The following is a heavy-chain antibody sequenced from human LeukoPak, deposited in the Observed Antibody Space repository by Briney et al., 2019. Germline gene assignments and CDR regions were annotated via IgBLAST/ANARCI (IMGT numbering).Heavy chain of an antibody. CDR2: ISGSGDRT. Sequence: PGRSLRLSCAASGFTFSSFTMTWVRHAPGKGLEWVSSISGSGDRTYYADSVKGRFTISRDNSRNTLYLQMNSVRAEDTAVYFCAKDHGVAVAGMYYWGQGTLVTVSS. D-gene: IGHD6-19*01. J-gene: IGHJ4*02. V-gene: IGHV3-23*01. CDR3: AKDHGVAVAGMYY. CDR1: GFTFSSFT.